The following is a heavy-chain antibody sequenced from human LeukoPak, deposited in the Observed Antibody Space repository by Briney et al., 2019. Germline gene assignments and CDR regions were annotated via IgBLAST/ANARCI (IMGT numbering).Heavy chain of an antibody. CDR1: GGSFSGYY. J-gene: IGHJ4*02. V-gene: IGHV4-34*01. D-gene: IGHD3-10*01. CDR2: SKHSGGT. CDR3: GRGQWEVRGIIITQLDY. Sequence: SETLSLTCAVYGGSFSGYYWSWIRQPPGKGLEWIGESKHSGGTNYNPSLKSRVTISVDTSKKQFSLTLTSVTAADTAVYYCGRGQWEVRGIIITQLDYWGQGSLVTVSS.